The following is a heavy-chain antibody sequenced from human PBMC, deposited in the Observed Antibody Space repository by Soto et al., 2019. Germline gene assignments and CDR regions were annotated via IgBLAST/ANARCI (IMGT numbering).Heavy chain of an antibody. Sequence: KASETLSLTCTVSGGSISSYYWSWIRQPAGKGLEWIGRIYTSGSTNYNPSLKSRVTMSVDTSKNQFSLKLSSVTAADTAVYYCARDSYYYGSGSYYLYFDYWGQGTLVTVSS. V-gene: IGHV4-4*07. CDR1: GGSISSYY. CDR3: ARDSYYYGSGSYYLYFDY. J-gene: IGHJ4*02. CDR2: IYTSGST. D-gene: IGHD3-10*01.